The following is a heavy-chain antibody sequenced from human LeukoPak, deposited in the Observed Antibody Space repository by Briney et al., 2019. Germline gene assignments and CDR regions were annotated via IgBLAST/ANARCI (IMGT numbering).Heavy chain of an antibody. Sequence: GGSLRLSCAASGFTFSSYAMHWVRQAPGKGLEWVAVISYDGSNKYYADSVKGRFTISRDNPKNTLYLQMNSLRAEDTAVYYCARDRYSLDYWGQGTLVTVSS. J-gene: IGHJ4*02. V-gene: IGHV3-30-3*01. CDR1: GFTFSSYA. CDR3: ARDRYSLDY. D-gene: IGHD5-18*01. CDR2: ISYDGSNK.